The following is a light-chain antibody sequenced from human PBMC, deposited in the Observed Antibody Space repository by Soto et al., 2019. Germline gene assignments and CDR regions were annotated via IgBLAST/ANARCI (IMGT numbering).Light chain of an antibody. CDR1: SSNIGAGYD. V-gene: IGLV1-40*01. Sequence: QLVLTQPPSVSGAPGQRVTISCTGSSSNIGAGYDVHWYQQLPGTAPKLLMYGNNNRPSGVPDRFSGSKSDSSASLAITGLQDEDEADYYCQSYDGSLRAYVFGTGTKVTVL. J-gene: IGLJ1*01. CDR2: GNN. CDR3: QSYDGSLRAYV.